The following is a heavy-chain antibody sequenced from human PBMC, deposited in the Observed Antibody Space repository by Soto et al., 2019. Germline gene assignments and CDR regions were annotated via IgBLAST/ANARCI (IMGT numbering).Heavy chain of an antibody. Sequence: QVQLVESGGGVVQPGRSLRLSCAASGFTFSSYGMHWVRQAPGTGLEWVAVIWDDGSNKYYADSVKGRFTISRDNSKNQLYLQMNSLRAEDTAVYYCARDRITGSMKEGIWFDPWGQGTLVTVSS. CDR3: ARDRITGSMKEGIWFDP. V-gene: IGHV3-33*01. D-gene: IGHD1-7*01. J-gene: IGHJ5*02. CDR1: GFTFSSYG. CDR2: IWDDGSNK.